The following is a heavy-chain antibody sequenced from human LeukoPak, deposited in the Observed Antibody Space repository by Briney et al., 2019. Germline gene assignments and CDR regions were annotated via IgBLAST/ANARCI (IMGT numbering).Heavy chain of an antibody. V-gene: IGHV4-61*02. CDR2: IYTSGST. Sequence: SETLSLTCTVSGGSISSGSYYRSWIRQPAGKGLEWIGRIYTSGSTNYNPSLKSRVTISVDTSRNQFSLKLSSVTAADTAVYYCARDTPWLSKRGYNWFDPWGQGTLVTVSS. J-gene: IGHJ5*02. CDR1: GGSISSGSYY. CDR3: ARDTPWLSKRGYNWFDP. D-gene: IGHD5-12*01.